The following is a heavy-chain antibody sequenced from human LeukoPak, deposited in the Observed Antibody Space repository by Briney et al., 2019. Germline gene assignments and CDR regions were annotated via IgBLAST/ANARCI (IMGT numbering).Heavy chain of an antibody. D-gene: IGHD6-13*01. J-gene: IGHJ6*03. CDR1: GFNFYDYT. Sequence: GGSLRLSCAASGFNFYDYTMHWVRQAPGKGLEWVSLINWDGGSTYYADSVKGRFTISRDNSKSSLYLQMNSLRTEDTALYYCAKQAAGLLNYYMDVWGKGTTVTVSS. V-gene: IGHV3-43*01. CDR2: INWDGGST. CDR3: AKQAAGLLNYYMDV.